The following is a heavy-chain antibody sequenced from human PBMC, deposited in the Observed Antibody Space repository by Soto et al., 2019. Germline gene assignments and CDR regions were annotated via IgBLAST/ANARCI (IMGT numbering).Heavy chain of an antibody. CDR3: ARDTVVRGNNWFDP. Sequence: PGGSLRLSCAASGFTFSNYAMSWVRQAPGKGLEWVSLVSATAGTTYYTDSVKGRFTISRDNSKNTLYLQMNSLRAEDTAVYYCARDTVVRGNNWFDPWGQGTLVTVSS. J-gene: IGHJ5*02. CDR2: VSATAGTT. D-gene: IGHD3-10*01. CDR1: GFTFSNYA. V-gene: IGHV3-23*01.